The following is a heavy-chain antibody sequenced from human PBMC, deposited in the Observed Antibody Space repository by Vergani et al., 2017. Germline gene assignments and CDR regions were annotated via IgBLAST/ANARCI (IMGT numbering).Heavy chain of an antibody. CDR1: EYSFGNYW. V-gene: IGHV5-51*01. D-gene: IGHD1-1*01. CDR2: NYPADSDT. Sequence: EVELVQSGPEMRKPGESLTISCKCCEYSFGNYWIGWVRQMRGKGLEWMGINYPADSDTRYSPYFQGQVTISADKSISTALLQWDSLKAADTALYYCARHTTYTYSWGQGTLVTVS. CDR3: ARHTTYTYS. J-gene: IGHJ4*02.